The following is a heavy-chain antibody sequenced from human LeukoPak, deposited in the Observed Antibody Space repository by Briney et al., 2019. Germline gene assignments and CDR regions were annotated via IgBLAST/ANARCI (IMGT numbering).Heavy chain of an antibody. J-gene: IGHJ5*02. CDR1: GYSFTSYW. D-gene: IGHD2-15*01. CDR2: IYPGDSDT. V-gene: IGHV5-51*01. Sequence: GESLKISCKGSGYSFTSYWIGWVRQMPRKGLEWMGIIYPGDSDTIYNPSFQGQFTISADNSIITAYLQLSSLKASDTAMHYCARLGYCSGGSCSDWFDPWGQETLVTVSS. CDR3: ARLGYCSGGSCSDWFDP.